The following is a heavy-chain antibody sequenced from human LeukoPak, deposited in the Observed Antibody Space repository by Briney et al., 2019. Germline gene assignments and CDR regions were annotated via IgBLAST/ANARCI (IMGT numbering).Heavy chain of an antibody. CDR3: AKDGSGSYHTYYFDY. Sequence: GGSLRLSCAASGFTFSSYAMSRVRQAPGKGLEWVSAISGSGGSTYYADSVKGRFTISRDNSKNTLYLQMNSLRAEDTAVYYCAKDGSGSYHTYYFDYWGQGTLVTVSS. CDR1: GFTFSSYA. CDR2: ISGSGGST. V-gene: IGHV3-23*01. J-gene: IGHJ4*02. D-gene: IGHD1-26*01.